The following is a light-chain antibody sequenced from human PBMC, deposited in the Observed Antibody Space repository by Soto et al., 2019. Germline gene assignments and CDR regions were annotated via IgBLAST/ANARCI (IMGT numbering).Light chain of an antibody. J-gene: IGKJ3*01. CDR3: KQSGRSFLT. V-gene: IGKV3-20*01. CDR2: GAS. CDR1: QSVSSNY. Sequence: EIVLTQSPGTLFLSPGERATLSCRASQSVSSNYLAWYQQKAGQAPRHLIYGASNRATGIPDRFIGSGSGTDVALTISRRETDEFAVYFFKQSGRSFLTFGPGTKVDIK.